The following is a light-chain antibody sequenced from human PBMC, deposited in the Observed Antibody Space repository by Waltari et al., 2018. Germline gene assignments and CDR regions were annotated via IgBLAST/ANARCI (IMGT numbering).Light chain of an antibody. CDR3: QQRAKWPLT. V-gene: IGKV3-11*01. CDR1: QSVSKF. CDR2: DAS. Sequence: EIVLTQSPVSLSLSPGETATLPCRASQSVSKFLAWCQHRPGQAPRLLVYDASNTATGIPARFSGSGSGTGFTLTISSLEPEDFAVYYCQQRAKWPLTFGGGTRVEI. J-gene: IGKJ4*01.